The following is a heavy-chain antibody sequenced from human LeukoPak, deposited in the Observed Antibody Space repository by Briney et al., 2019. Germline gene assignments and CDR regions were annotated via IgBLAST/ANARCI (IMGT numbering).Heavy chain of an antibody. CDR1: GFTFSNAW. CDR2: IKSKTDGGTT. J-gene: IGHJ4*02. D-gene: IGHD6-19*01. V-gene: IGHV3-15*01. Sequence: PGGSLRLSCAASGFTFSNAWMSWVRQAPGKGLEWVGRIKSKTDGGTTDYAAPVKGRFTISRDDSKNTLYLQMNSLKTEDTAVYYCTTVSSGYSSGWYVGPIDYWGQGTLFTVSS. CDR3: TTVSSGYSSGWYVGPIDY.